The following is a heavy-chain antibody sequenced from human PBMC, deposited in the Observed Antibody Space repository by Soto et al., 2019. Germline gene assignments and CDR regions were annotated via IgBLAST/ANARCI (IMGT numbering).Heavy chain of an antibody. CDR3: AKDRAALGNSGYYGMDV. CDR1: GFTFSSYG. V-gene: IGHV3-30*18. D-gene: IGHD4-4*01. CDR2: ISYDGSNK. Sequence: QVQLVESGGGVVQPGRSLRLSCAASGFTFSSYGMHWVRQAPGKGLEWVAVISYDGSNKYYADSVKGRFTISRDNSKNTLYLKMNSLRAEDTAVYYCAKDRAALGNSGYYGMDVWGQGTTVTVSS. J-gene: IGHJ6*02.